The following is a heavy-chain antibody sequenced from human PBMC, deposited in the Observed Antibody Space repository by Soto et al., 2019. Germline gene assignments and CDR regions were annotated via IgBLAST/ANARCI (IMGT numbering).Heavy chain of an antibody. CDR2: IIPILGIA. J-gene: IGHJ4*02. CDR3: ARGDYGSYLSDY. CDR1: GGTFSSYT. Sequence: QVQLVQSGAEVKKPGSSVKVSCKASGGTFSSYTISWVRQAPGQGLEWMGRIIPILGIANYAQKFQGRVTITADKSTSTAYMELSSLRSDDTAVYYCARGDYGSYLSDYWGQGTLVTVSS. V-gene: IGHV1-69*02. D-gene: IGHD1-26*01.